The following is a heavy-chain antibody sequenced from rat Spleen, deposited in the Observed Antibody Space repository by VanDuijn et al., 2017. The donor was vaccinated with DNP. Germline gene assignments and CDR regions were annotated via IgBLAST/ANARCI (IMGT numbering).Heavy chain of an antibody. V-gene: IGHV5-22*01. CDR3: ARWGGDYFNY. CDR2: LTYDGSRT. Sequence: EVRLVESGGGLVQPGNSLKLSCVASGFTFSDYNMAWVRQTPKKGLEWVATLTYDGSRTYYGDSVKGRFTISRDNTKSTLYLQMNSLRSEDMATYYCARWGGDYFNYWGQGVMVTVSS. CDR1: GFTFSDYN. J-gene: IGHJ2*01.